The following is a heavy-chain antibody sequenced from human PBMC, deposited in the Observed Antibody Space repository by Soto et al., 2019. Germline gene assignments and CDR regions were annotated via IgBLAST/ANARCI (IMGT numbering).Heavy chain of an antibody. CDR2: IYYTGST. J-gene: IGHJ5*02. CDR3: ARRQAREIIWFDP. V-gene: IGHV4-39*01. CDR1: GGYISSSSYY. D-gene: IGHD3-10*01. Sequence: SETLSLTCTVSGGYISSSSYYWGWIRQPPGKGLEWIGSIYYTGSTYYNPSLKSRVTISVDTSKNQFSLKLSSVTAADTAVYYCARRQAREIIWFDPWGQGTLVTVSS.